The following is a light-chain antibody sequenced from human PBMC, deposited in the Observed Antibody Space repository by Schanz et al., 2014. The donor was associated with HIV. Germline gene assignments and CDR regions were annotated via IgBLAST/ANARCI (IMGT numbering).Light chain of an antibody. Sequence: QSVLTQPPSASGTPGQRVTISCSGSSSNIGGNYVYWYQQFPGTAPKLLFYRNNQRPSGVPDRFSGSKSGTSASLAISGLRSEDEADYHCAAWDDRLSGWVFGGGTKLTVL. CDR2: RNN. CDR1: SSNIGGNY. CDR3: AAWDDRLSGWV. J-gene: IGLJ3*02. V-gene: IGLV1-47*01.